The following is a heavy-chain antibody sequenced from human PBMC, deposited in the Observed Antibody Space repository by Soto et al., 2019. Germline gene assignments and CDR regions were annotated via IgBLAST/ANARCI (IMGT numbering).Heavy chain of an antibody. V-gene: IGHV4-30-4*01. J-gene: IGHJ5*02. CDR3: ASLREATPIWEYNWFDP. Sequence: SCKASGGSISSGDYYWSWIRQPPGKGLEWIGYIYYSGSTYYNPSLKSRVTISVDTSKNQFSLKLSSVTAADTAVYYCASLREATPIWEYNWFDPWGQGTLVTVSS. CDR1: GGSISSGDYY. D-gene: IGHD5-12*01. CDR2: IYYSGST.